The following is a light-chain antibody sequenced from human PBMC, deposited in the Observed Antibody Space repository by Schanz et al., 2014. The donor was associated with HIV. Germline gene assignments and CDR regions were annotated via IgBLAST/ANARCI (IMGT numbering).Light chain of an antibody. J-gene: IGLJ2*01. V-gene: IGLV1-40*01. Sequence: QSVLTQPPSVSGAPGQRVTISCTGSSSNIGAGYDVHWYQQLPGTAPKLLIYGNSNRPSGVPDRFSGSKSGTSASLAITGLQAEDEADYYCAAWDDGLSGRVFGGGTKLTVL. CDR2: GNS. CDR1: SSNIGAGYD. CDR3: AAWDDGLSGRV.